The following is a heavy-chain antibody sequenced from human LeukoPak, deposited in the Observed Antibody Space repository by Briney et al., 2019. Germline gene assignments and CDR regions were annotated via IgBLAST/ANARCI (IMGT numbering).Heavy chain of an antibody. D-gene: IGHD3-22*01. Sequence: SETLSLTCAVYGGSFSGCYWSWIRQPPGKGLEWIGEINHSGSTNYNPSLKSRVTISVDTSKNQFSLKLSSVTAADTAVYYCARTDYYDSSGYFDYWGQGTLVTVSS. CDR3: ARTDYYDSSGYFDY. V-gene: IGHV4-34*01. J-gene: IGHJ4*02. CDR1: GGSFSGCY. CDR2: INHSGST.